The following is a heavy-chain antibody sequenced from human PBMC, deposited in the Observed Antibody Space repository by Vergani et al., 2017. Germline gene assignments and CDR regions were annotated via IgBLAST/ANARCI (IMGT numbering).Heavy chain of an antibody. J-gene: IGHJ5*01. CDR1: GDSMNSGKYY. Sequence: QLQLQESGPRLVKPSEALSLTRTVPGDSMNSGKYYWGWVRQSPGRALEWSGSIYYSGSPCYNPSFESRASVSIDGSKNQFSLTLNSVTAADTAIYFCVSHCSSTSFYLGVVASWGHGTLVIVSS. CDR2: IYYSGSP. CDR3: VSHCSSTSFYLGVVAS. D-gene: IGHD2/OR15-2a*01. V-gene: IGHV4-39*01.